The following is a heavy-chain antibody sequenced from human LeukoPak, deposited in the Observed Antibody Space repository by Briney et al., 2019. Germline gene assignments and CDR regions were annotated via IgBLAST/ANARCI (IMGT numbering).Heavy chain of an antibody. CDR1: GGSISSYY. V-gene: IGHV4-59*01. CDR3: ARDEGYGPFDP. D-gene: IGHD4-17*01. CDR2: IYYSGST. Sequence: PLETLSLTCTVSGGSISSYYWSWIRQPPGKGLEWIGYIYYSGSTNYNPSLKSRVTISVDTSKNQFSLKLSSVTAADTAVYYCARDEGYGPFDPWGQGTLVTVSS. J-gene: IGHJ5*02.